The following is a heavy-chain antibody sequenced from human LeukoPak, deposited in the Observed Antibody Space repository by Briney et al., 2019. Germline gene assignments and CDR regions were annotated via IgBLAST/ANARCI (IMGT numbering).Heavy chain of an antibody. CDR1: GGSISSGGYY. J-gene: IGHJ4*02. Sequence: PSETLSLTCTVSGGSISSGGYYWSWIRQHPGKGLEWIGYIYYSGSTYYNPSLKSRVTISVDTSKNQFSLKLSSVTAADTAVYYCARQGSGSSYYYYTFPYWGQGTLVTVSS. CDR2: IYYSGST. CDR3: ARQGSGSSYYYYTFPY. D-gene: IGHD1-26*01. V-gene: IGHV4-31*03.